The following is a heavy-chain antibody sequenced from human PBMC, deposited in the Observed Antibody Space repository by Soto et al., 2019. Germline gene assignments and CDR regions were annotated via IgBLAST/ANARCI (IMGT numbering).Heavy chain of an antibody. CDR3: ARKEAGGDV. Sequence: QVHLVQSGAEVKKPGSSVKVSCKASGGSFSSYPISWVRQAPGQGLEWMGGIIPIFGTTNFAQRLQGRVTITADESTSTAYMELSSLRSEDTAVYYCARKEAGGDVWGQGTTVTVSS. CDR1: GGSFSSYP. V-gene: IGHV1-69*01. D-gene: IGHD2-15*01. CDR2: IIPIFGTT. J-gene: IGHJ6*02.